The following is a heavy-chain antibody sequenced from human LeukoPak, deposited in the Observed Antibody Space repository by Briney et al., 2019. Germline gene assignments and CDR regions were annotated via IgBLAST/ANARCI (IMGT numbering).Heavy chain of an antibody. J-gene: IGHJ4*02. V-gene: IGHV3-23*01. CDR1: GFTFSSYG. CDR2: ISGSGGST. CDR3: AKDLCSGGSCGGFDY. D-gene: IGHD2-15*01. Sequence: GRSLRLSCAASGFTFSSYGMHWVRQAPGKGLEWVSAISGSGGSTYYADSVKGRFTISRDNSKNTLYLQMNSLRAEDTAVYYCAKDLCSGGSCGGFDYWGQGTLVTVSS.